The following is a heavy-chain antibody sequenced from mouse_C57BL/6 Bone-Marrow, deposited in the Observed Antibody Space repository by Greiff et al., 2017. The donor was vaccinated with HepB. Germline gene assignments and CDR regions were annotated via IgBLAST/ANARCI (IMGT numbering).Heavy chain of an antibody. Sequence: EVQLVESGGGLVKPGGSLKLSCAASGFTFSDYGMHWVRQAPEQGLEWVAYISSGSSTIYYADTVKGRFTISRDNAKNTLFLQMTSLRSEDTAMYYCAMNYGSPLDYWGQGTTLTVSS. J-gene: IGHJ2*01. V-gene: IGHV5-17*01. D-gene: IGHD1-1*01. CDR2: ISSGSSTI. CDR1: GFTFSDYG. CDR3: AMNYGSPLDY.